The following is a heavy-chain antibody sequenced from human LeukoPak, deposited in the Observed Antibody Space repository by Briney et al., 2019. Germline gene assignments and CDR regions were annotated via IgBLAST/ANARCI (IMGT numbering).Heavy chain of an antibody. D-gene: IGHD3-3*01. V-gene: IGHV4-61*02. CDR3: ARGASGYDFWSGNDAFDI. Sequence: SQTLSLTCTVSGGSISSGSYYWSWIRQPAGKGLEWIGRIYTSGSTNYNPSLKSRVTISVDTSKNQFSLKLSSVTAADTAVYYCARGASGYDFWSGNDAFDIWGQGTMVTVSS. CDR1: GGSISSGSYY. CDR2: IYTSGST. J-gene: IGHJ3*02.